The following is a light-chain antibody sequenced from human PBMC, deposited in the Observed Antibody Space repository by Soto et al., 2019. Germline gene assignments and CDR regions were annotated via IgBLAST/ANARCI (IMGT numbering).Light chain of an antibody. CDR1: SRDIGDYNY. J-gene: IGLJ2*01. Sequence: QSALTQPASVSGSPGQSSAISCTGSSRDIGDYNYVSWYQQHPGKAPTLMIFDVSNRPSGVSNRFSGSMSGNTASLTISGLQPEDEADYYCSSYTGGSTVVFGGGTKLTVL. CDR3: SSYTGGSTVV. V-gene: IGLV2-14*01. CDR2: DVS.